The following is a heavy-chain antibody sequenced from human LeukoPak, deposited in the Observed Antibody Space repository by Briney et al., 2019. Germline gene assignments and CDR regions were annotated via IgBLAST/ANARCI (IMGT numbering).Heavy chain of an antibody. CDR1: EFSFSLST. CDR2: MKEDGSDE. D-gene: IGHD3-16*01. CDR3: VVGGAGGGYFPN. J-gene: IGHJ1*01. Sequence: GGSLRLSCSAFEFSFSLSTMSWVRQAAGKGLEWVAKMKEDGSDENYVDSVKGRFTISRDNSKNSLYLQMNSLRPEDTAVYFCVVGGAGGGYFPNWGQGSLVTVSS. V-gene: IGHV3-7*01.